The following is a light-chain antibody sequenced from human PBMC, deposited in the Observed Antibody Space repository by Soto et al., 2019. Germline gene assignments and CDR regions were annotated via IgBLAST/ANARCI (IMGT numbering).Light chain of an antibody. V-gene: IGLV2-14*01. CDR1: SDVGNYNY. CDR2: EVS. J-gene: IGLJ2*01. Sequence: QSALTQPASVSGSPGQSITISCTGTSDVGNYNYVSWYQQHPGKAPKLMIYEVSNRPSGVSSRFSGSKSGGTASLTISGLQAEDEAVYYCCSYTSDFTFVLFGGGTKVTVL. CDR3: CSYTSDFTFVL.